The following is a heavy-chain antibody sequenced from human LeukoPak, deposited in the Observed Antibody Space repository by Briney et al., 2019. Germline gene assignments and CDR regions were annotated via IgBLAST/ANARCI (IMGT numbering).Heavy chain of an antibody. Sequence: SVKVSCKASGGTFSSYAISWVRQAPGQGLEWMGGIIPIFGTAKYAQNFQGRVSIAADRSTSTAYMELSSLRSEDTAVYYCARLYTHYDSSGYYYEDYWGQGTLVTVSS. J-gene: IGHJ4*02. V-gene: IGHV1-69*06. D-gene: IGHD3-22*01. CDR1: GGTFSSYA. CDR2: IIPIFGTA. CDR3: ARLYTHYDSSGYYYEDY.